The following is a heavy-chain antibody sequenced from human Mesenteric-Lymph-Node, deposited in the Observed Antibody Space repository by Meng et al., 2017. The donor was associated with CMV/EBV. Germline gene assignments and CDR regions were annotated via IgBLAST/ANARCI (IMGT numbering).Heavy chain of an antibody. Sequence: ASVKVSCKASGYTFSGYNMHWVRQAPGQGLEWMGWINPNSGGTNYAQKFQGRVTMTRDTSISTAYMELTRLRSDDTAVYYCAREAPTRHWFDPWGQGTLVTVSS. CDR1: GYTFSGYN. CDR3: AREAPTRHWFDP. V-gene: IGHV1-2*02. CDR2: INPNSGGT. J-gene: IGHJ5*02.